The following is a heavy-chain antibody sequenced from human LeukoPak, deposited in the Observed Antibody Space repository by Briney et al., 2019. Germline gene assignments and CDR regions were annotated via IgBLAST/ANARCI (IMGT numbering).Heavy chain of an antibody. Sequence: SVKVSCKASGGTFSSYAISWVRQAPRQGLEWMGGIIPIFGTANYAQKFQGRVTITTDESTSTAYMELSSLRSEDTAVYYCARSPSGAYYYDFWGQGTLVTVSS. CDR2: IIPIFGTA. J-gene: IGHJ4*02. V-gene: IGHV1-69*05. CDR1: GGTFSSYA. D-gene: IGHD3-10*01. CDR3: ARSPSGAYYYDF.